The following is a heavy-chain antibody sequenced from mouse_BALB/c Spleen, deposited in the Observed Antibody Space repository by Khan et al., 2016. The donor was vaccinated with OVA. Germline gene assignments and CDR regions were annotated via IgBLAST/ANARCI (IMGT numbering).Heavy chain of an antibody. CDR3: TRLAYYYDSEGFAY. D-gene: IGHD1-1*01. J-gene: IGHJ3*01. CDR2: VSTGGSYT. V-gene: IGHV5-6*01. Sequence: EVMLVESGGDLVKPGGSLKLSCAASGFTFSTYGMSWVRQAPDKRLEWVATVSTGGSYTYYPDSVKGRFTISRDNAKNPLYLQMSGLRSEDTAMFYCTRLAYYYDSEGFAYWGQGTLVTVSA. CDR1: GFTFSTYG.